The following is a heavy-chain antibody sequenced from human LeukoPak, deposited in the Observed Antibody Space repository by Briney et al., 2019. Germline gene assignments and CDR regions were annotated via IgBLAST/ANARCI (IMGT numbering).Heavy chain of an antibody. CDR3: ARDRDIVATSLFDY. D-gene: IGHD5-12*01. V-gene: IGHV1-69*04. J-gene: IGHJ4*02. CDR2: IIPIFGIA. Sequence: GASVKVSCKASGGTFSSYAISWVRQAPGQGLEWMGRIIPIFGIANYAQKFQGRVTTTADKSTSTAYMELSSLRSEDTAVYYCARDRDIVATSLFDYWGQGTLVTVSS. CDR1: GGTFSSYA.